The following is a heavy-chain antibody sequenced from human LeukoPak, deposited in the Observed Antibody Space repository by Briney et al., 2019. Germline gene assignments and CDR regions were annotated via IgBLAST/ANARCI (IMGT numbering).Heavy chain of an antibody. D-gene: IGHD3-22*01. CDR1: GFTFSSYS. J-gene: IGHJ4*02. CDR3: AKSSYYDASGYYREYYFDY. V-gene: IGHV3-48*02. Sequence: GGSLRLSCAASGFTFSSYSMNWVRRAPGKGLEWVSYISSTSGTIYYAGSAQGRFTISRDNAKNSLYLQMNSLRDEDTAVYYCAKSSYYDASGYYREYYFDYWGQGTLVTVSS. CDR2: ISSTSGTI.